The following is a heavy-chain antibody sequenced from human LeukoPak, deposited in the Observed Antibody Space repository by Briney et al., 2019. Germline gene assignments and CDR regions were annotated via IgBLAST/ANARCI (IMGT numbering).Heavy chain of an antibody. CDR1: GFTFHDYG. D-gene: IGHD5-24*01. Sequence: GGPLRLSCAASGFTFHDYGMSGVRRAPGKALEWVSGINWNGGSTGYADSVKGRFTISRDNAKNSLYLQMNSLRAEDTALYSCARDPHVEMARSGDYWGQGTLVTASS. V-gene: IGHV3-20*04. CDR2: INWNGGST. CDR3: ARDPHVEMARSGDY. J-gene: IGHJ4*02.